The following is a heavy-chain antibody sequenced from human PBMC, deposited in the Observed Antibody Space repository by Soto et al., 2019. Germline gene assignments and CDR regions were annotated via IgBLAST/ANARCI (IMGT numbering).Heavy chain of an antibody. Sequence: QVQLQESGPGLVKPSQTLSLTCTVPGGSISSGDYYWSWIRQPPGKGLEWIGYIYSSGSTYYNPSLKSRVTISVDTSKNQFSLKLSSVTAADTAVYYCARGDFLAALHGMDVWGQGTTVTVSS. V-gene: IGHV4-30-4*01. D-gene: IGHD6-6*01. CDR3: ARGDFLAALHGMDV. CDR1: GGSISSGDYY. J-gene: IGHJ6*02. CDR2: IYSSGST.